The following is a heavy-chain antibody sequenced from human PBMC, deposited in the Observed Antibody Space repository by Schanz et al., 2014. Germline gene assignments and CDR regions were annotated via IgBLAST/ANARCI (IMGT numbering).Heavy chain of an antibody. D-gene: IGHD6-19*01. CDR3: ASPPISVAGRLADY. CDR1: GYTFTDYG. Sequence: QVQLVQSGDEVKKPGASVKVSCKASGYTFTDYGVIWVRQAPGQGLEWMGRIIPSLGLAKYEQKFQDKVTITADTSTTTAYMELSGLRSEDTAVYYCASPPISVAGRLADYWGQGILVAVSS. J-gene: IGHJ4*02. V-gene: IGHV1-69*04. CDR2: IIPSLGLA.